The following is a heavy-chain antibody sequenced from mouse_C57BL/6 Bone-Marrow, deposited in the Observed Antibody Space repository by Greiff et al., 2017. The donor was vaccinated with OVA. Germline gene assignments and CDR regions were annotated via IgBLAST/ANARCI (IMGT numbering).Heavy chain of an antibody. CDR1: GFSLTSYG. CDR2: IWRGGST. CDR3: ATSYYSKDYAMDY. D-gene: IGHD2-5*01. Sequence: VKLQESGPGLVQPSQSLSITCTVSGFSLTSYGVHWVRQSPGKGLEWLGVIWRGGSTDYNAAFMSRLSITKDNSKSQVFFKMNSLQADDTAIYYCATSYYSKDYAMDYWGQGTSVTVSS. J-gene: IGHJ4*01. V-gene: IGHV2-5*01.